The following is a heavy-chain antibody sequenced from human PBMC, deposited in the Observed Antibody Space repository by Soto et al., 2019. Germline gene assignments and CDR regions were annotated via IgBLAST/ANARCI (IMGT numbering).Heavy chain of an antibody. CDR2: ISYDGSNK. V-gene: IGHV3-30-3*01. CDR3: ARLAVELAEIHFSDY. CDR1: GFTFSSYA. J-gene: IGHJ4*02. Sequence: QVQLVESGGGVVQPGRSLRLSCAASGFTFSSYAMHWVRQAPGKGLEWVAVISYDGSNKYYADSVKGRFTISRDNSKNTMYLQMNSLRAEDTAVYYCARLAVELAEIHFSDYWGQGTLVTVSS. D-gene: IGHD6-19*01.